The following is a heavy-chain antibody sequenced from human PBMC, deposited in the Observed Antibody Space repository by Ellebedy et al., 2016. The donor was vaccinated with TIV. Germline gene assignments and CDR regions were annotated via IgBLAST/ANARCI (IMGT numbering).Heavy chain of an antibody. CDR2: ISYDGSNK. CDR1: GFTFSSYA. J-gene: IGHJ4*02. CDR3: ASAPN. Sequence: GESLKISCAASGFTFSSYAMHWVRQAPGKGLEWVAVISYDGSNKYYADSVKGRFTISRDNSKNTLYLQMNSLRAEDTAVYYCASAPNWGQGTLVTVSS. V-gene: IGHV3-30-3*01.